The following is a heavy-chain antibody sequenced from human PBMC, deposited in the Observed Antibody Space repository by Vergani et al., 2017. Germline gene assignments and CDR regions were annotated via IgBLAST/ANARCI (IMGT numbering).Heavy chain of an antibody. CDR1: GFDFTNSA. J-gene: IGHJ6*02. CDR3: AKANPRNSGYDYLYYYHAMDV. D-gene: IGHD5-12*01. V-gene: IGHV3-23*04. CDR2: ISGSGGST. Sequence: EVQLVESGGGVVKPGGSLTISCATSGFDFTNSAMNWVRQAPGKGLEWVSGISGSGGSTYYAGSVKGRFTISRDSSKITLYLQMNSLSAGDTAVYYCAKANPRNSGYDYLYYYHAMDVWGQGTTVTVSS.